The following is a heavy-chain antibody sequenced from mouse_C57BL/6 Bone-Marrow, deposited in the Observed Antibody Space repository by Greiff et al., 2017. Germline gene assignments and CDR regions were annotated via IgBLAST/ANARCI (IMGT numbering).Heavy chain of an antibody. V-gene: IGHV1-69*01. D-gene: IGHD2-12*01. CDR3: ARATTDY. J-gene: IGHJ2*01. CDR1: GYTFTSSW. Sequence: QVQLQQPGAELVMPGASVKLSCKASGYTFTSSWMHWVKQRPGQGLEWIGEIDPSDSYTNYNQKFKGKSTLTVDKSSSTAYMQLSSLTSEDSAVYYCARATTDYWGQCATRPVSS. CDR2: IDPSDSYT.